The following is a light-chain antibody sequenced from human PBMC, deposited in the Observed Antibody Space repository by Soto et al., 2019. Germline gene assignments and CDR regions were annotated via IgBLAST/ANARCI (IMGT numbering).Light chain of an antibody. J-gene: IGLJ1*01. CDR3: SSYAGTIFYV. CDR2: EVS. V-gene: IGLV2-8*01. Sequence: QSALTQPPSASGSLGQSVTISCNGTSSDVGGHNYVSWYQQHPGKAPRLVIAEVSKRPSGVPDRFSGSKSGNTASLTVSGLQAEDEADYYCSSYAGTIFYVFGTGTKVTVL. CDR1: SSDVGGHNY.